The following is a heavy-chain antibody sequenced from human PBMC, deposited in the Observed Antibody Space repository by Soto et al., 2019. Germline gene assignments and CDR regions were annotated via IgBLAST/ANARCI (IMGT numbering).Heavy chain of an antibody. CDR1: GGSLSKYY. V-gene: IGHV4-4*07. J-gene: IGHJ4*02. D-gene: IGHD3-3*01. Sequence: SETLSLTCSVSGGSLSKYYWSWIRQPAGKGLEWVGRISTSGHVVSKVSLRSRLTMSVDMSNNHFSLKLTSVTAADTAVYYCARDNNDFWSLYPLAFDYWGQGALVTVSS. CDR2: ISTSGHV. CDR3: ARDNNDFWSLYPLAFDY.